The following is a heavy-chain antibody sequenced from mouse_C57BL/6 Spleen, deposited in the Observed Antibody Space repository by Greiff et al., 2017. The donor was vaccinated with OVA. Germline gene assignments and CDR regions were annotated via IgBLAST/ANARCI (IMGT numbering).Heavy chain of an antibody. D-gene: IGHD2-4*01. CDR1: GYSFTGYY. V-gene: IGHV1-31*01. Sequence: VQLKESGPELVKPGASVKISCKASGYSFTGYYMHWVKQSHGNILDWIGYIYPYNGVSSYNQKFKGKATLTVDKSSSTAYMELRSLTSEDSAVYYCARGVTSYYDYEGYAMDYWGQGTSVTVSS. J-gene: IGHJ4*01. CDR3: ARGVTSYYDYEGYAMDY. CDR2: IYPYNGVS.